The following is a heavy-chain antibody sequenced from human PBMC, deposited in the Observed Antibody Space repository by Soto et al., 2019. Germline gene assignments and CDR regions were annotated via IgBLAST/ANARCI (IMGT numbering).Heavy chain of an antibody. J-gene: IGHJ3*02. CDR1: GFTFSSYA. CDR3: AKDPSAAAFHNAFDI. D-gene: IGHD6-13*01. V-gene: IGHV3-9*01. CDR2: ISWNSGSI. Sequence: EVQVLESGGGLVQPGGSLRLSCAGSGFTFSSYAFSWVRQAPGKGLEWVSGISWNSGSIGYADSVKGRFTISRDNAKNSLYLQMNSLRAEDTALYYCAKDPSAAAFHNAFDIWGQGTMVTVSS.